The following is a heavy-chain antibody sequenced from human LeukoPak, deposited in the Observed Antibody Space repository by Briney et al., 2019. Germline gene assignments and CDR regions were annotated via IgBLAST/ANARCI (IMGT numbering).Heavy chain of an antibody. CDR3: GRGPYYYYGMDV. J-gene: IGHJ6*02. V-gene: IGHV3-66*01. Sequence: GGSLRLSCAASGFTVSSNYMSWVRQAPGKGLEWVSVIYSGGSTYYADSVKGRFTISRDNSKNTLYLQMNSLRAEDTAVYYCGRGPYYYYGMDVWGQGTTVTVPS. D-gene: IGHD3-10*01. CDR1: GFTVSSNY. CDR2: IYSGGST.